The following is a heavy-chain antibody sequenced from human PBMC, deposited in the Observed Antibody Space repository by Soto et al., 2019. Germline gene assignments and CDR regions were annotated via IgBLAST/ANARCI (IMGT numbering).Heavy chain of an antibody. Sequence: QVQLVQSGAEVKKPGSSVKVSCKASGGTFSSYTFSWVRQAPGQGLEWMGRIIPLLDITNYAQKFKGRVTVXXDXSXXTVYMELSSLSSEDTAVYYCARALSPGDGYNYYDYWGQGPLVTVAA. J-gene: IGHJ4*02. CDR2: IIPLLDIT. CDR1: GGTFSSYT. CDR3: ARALSPGDGYNYYDY. V-gene: IGHV1-69*02. D-gene: IGHD5-12*01.